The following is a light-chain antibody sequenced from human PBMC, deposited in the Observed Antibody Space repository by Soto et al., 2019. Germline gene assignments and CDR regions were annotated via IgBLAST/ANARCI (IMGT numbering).Light chain of an antibody. CDR3: QQRSDWPLT. CDR2: DAS. Sequence: EIVLTQSPATLSLSPGERATLSCRASQSVSSDLAWYQQRPGQALRLLIYDASNRATGIPARFSGGGSGTDFTLTISSLEPEDFAVYYCQQRSDWPLTFGGGTKVEIK. V-gene: IGKV3-11*01. J-gene: IGKJ4*01. CDR1: QSVSSD.